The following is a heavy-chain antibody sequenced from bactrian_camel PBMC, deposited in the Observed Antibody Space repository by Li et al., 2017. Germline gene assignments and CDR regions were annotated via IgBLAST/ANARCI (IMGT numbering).Heavy chain of an antibody. J-gene: IGHJ4*01. Sequence: QLVESGGGSVQAGGSLRLSCAVSGYTYGGGCMGWFRRGSGNRREAVALIEADGDTNYAASVKGRFAISKDNGKNILYLQMNDLKPEDSALYYCATGRCANGLRAAGGFDIWGQGNQVTVS. V-gene: IGHV3S6*01. CDR2: IEADGDT. CDR3: ATGRCANGLRAAGGFDI. D-gene: IGHD1*01. CDR1: GYTYGGGC.